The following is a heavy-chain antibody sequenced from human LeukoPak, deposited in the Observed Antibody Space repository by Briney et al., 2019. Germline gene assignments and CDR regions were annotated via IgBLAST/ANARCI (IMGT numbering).Heavy chain of an antibody. V-gene: IGHV5-51*01. Sequence: GESLKISCQVSGSIFTHYWIGWVRQMPGKGLESMGIIYPADSDTTYSPSFQGQVTISADKSISTVYLQWSSLKASDTAMYYCARQSRDGSKTRGYYFDYWGQGTPVTVSS. CDR1: GSIFTHYW. CDR2: IYPADSDT. J-gene: IGHJ4*02. CDR3: ARQSRDGSKTRGYYFDY. D-gene: IGHD3-10*01.